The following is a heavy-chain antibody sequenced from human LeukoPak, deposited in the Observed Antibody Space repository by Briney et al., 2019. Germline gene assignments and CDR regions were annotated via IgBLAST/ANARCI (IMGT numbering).Heavy chain of an antibody. D-gene: IGHD3-16*02. V-gene: IGHV1-18*01. CDR3: ARGLYYDYVWGSYRLFPYYFDY. Sequence: ASVKVSCKASGYTFTSYGISGVRQAPGQGLEWMGWISAYNGNTNYAQKLQGRVTMTTDTSTSTAYMELRSLRSDDTAVYYCARGLYYDYVWGSYRLFPYYFDYWGQGTLVTVSS. J-gene: IGHJ4*02. CDR1: GYTFTSYG. CDR2: ISAYNGNT.